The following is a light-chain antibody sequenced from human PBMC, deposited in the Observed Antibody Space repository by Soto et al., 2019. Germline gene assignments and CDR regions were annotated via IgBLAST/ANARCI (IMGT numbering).Light chain of an antibody. CDR2: EVS. CDR3: SSYTSTSSYV. CDR1: SSDIGNYNY. Sequence: QSALTQPASVSGSPGQSITISCTGTSSDIGNYNYVSWYQQHPGKAPKLMISEVSNRPSGVSNRFSGSKSGNTASLTISGLQPEDEADYYCSSYTSTSSYVFGGGTKVTVL. J-gene: IGLJ1*01. V-gene: IGLV2-14*01.